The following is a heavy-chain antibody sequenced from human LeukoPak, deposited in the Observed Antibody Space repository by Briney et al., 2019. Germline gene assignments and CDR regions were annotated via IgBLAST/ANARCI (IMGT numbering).Heavy chain of an antibody. CDR2: ISFDGSHK. J-gene: IGHJ3*02. V-gene: IGHV3-30*03. CDR3: ARGVDLRAVSITTGAVDI. CDR1: GFPLSVYG. Sequence: GGSLRLSCAASGFPLSVYGVHWVRQAPGKGLEWVAVISFDGSHKYYVDSVKGRFIISRDDSKNTGSLEMNNLRAEDTAVYYCARGVDLRAVSITTGAVDIWGQGTMVSVSS. D-gene: IGHD3-22*01.